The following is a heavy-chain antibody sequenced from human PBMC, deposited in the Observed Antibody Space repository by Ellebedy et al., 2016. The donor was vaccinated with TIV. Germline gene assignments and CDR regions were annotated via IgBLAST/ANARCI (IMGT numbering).Heavy chain of an antibody. V-gene: IGHV3-23*01. CDR3: AKDFALGPYGVSLTPYDY. CDR1: GFTFSSYA. Sequence: GGSLRLSCAASGFTFSSYAMSWVRQAPGKGLEWVSTISGSGGSTYYADSVKGRFTIPRDNSKNTLYLQMNSLRADDTAVYYCAKDFALGPYGVSLTPYDYWGQGTLVTVSS. CDR2: ISGSGGST. D-gene: IGHD4-17*01. J-gene: IGHJ4*02.